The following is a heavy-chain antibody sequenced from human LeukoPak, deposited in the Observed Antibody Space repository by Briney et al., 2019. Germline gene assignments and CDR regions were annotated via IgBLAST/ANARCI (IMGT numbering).Heavy chain of an antibody. V-gene: IGHV5-51*01. CDR2: IYPGDSNT. Sequence: GESLKISCKGSGYSFTNYWIVWVRQMPGRGLEYMGFIYPGDSNTRYSPSFQGQVTISADKSISTAYLQWSSLKASDTAIYYCAKDERNWNYNLASQTYDWGQGTLVTVSS. CDR3: AKDERNWNYNLASQTYD. J-gene: IGHJ4*02. D-gene: IGHD1-7*01. CDR1: GYSFTNYW.